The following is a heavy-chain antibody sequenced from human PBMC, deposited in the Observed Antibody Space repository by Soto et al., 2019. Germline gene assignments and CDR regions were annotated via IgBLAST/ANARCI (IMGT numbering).Heavy chain of an antibody. CDR1: GDSVSSNSAS. CDR3: ARGTEWRRSSYSYGMDV. Sequence: SQTLSLTCAISGDSVSSNSASWNWIRHSPSRGLEWLGRTYYRSKWYSDYGVSVKSRITINPDTSKNQFSLRLNSVTPEDTAVYYCARGTEWRRSSYSYGMDVWGKGTTVTVSS. V-gene: IGHV6-1*01. D-gene: IGHD5-12*01. J-gene: IGHJ6*04. CDR2: TYYRSKWYS.